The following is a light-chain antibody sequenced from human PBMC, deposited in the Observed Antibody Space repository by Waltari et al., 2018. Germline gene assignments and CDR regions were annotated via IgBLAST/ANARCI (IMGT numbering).Light chain of an antibody. CDR2: GAS. CDR1: QSVSSSY. J-gene: IGKJ1*01. Sequence: EIVLTQSPGTLSLSPGERATLSCRASQSVSSSYLAWYQQKPRQAPRPLIYGASSRATGIPDRFSGSGSGTDFTLTISRLEPEDFAVYYCQQYGSSPRTFGQGTKVEIK. V-gene: IGKV3-20*01. CDR3: QQYGSSPRT.